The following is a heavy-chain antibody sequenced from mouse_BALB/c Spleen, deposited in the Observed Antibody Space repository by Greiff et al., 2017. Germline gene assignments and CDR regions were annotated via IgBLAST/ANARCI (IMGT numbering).Heavy chain of an antibody. CDR3: ARGGGTPFAY. V-gene: IGHV3-6*02. CDR1: GYSITSGYY. J-gene: IGHJ3*01. Sequence: EVKLEESGPGLVKPSQSLSLTCSVTGYSITSGYYWNWIRQFPGNKLEWMGYISYDGSNNYNPSLKNRISITRDTSKNQFFLKLNSVTTEDTATCYCARGGGTPFAYWGQGTLVTVSA. CDR2: ISYDGSN. D-gene: IGHD4-1*01.